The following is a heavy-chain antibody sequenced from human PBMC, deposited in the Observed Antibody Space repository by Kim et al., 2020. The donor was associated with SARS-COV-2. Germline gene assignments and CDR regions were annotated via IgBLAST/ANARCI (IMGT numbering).Heavy chain of an antibody. D-gene: IGHD6-19*01. V-gene: IGHV1-18*01. CDR2: ISAYNGNT. CDR1: GYTFTSYG. Sequence: ASVKVSCKASGYTFTSYGISWVRQAPGQGLEWMGWISAYNGNTNYAQKLQGRVTMTTDTSTSTAYMELRSLRSDDTAVYYCARDFVSSGWYKDHYYYGMDVWGQGTTVTVSS. CDR3: ARDFVSSGWYKDHYYYGMDV. J-gene: IGHJ6*02.